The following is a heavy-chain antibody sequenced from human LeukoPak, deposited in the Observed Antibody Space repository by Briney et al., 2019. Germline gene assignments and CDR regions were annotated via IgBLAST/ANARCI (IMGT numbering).Heavy chain of an antibody. D-gene: IGHD3-9*01. CDR3: ARRYYDILTGYYDAFDM. CDR2: IYPGDSDT. CDR1: GFSFTTYW. J-gene: IGHJ3*02. Sequence: GESLKISCKGSGFSFTTYWIGWVRQMPGKGLEWMGIIYPGDSDTGYRPSFQGQVTISADKSISTAYLQWSSLKASDTAMYYCARRYYDILTGYYDAFDMWGQGTMVTVSS. V-gene: IGHV5-51*01.